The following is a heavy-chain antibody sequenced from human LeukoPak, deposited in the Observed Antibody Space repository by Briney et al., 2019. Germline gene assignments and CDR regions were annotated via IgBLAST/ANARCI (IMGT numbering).Heavy chain of an antibody. CDR2: IYYSGST. V-gene: IGHV4-61*01. D-gene: IGHD3-3*01. CDR1: GGSVSSGSYY. CDR3: AGEVRSRITIFGVVPSGDWFDP. J-gene: IGHJ5*02. Sequence: SETLSLTCTVSGGSVSSGSYYWSWIRQPPGKGLEWIGYIYYSGSTNYNPSLKSRVTISVDTSKNQFSLKLSSATAADTAVYYCAGEVRSRITIFGVVPSGDWFDPWGQGTLVTVSS.